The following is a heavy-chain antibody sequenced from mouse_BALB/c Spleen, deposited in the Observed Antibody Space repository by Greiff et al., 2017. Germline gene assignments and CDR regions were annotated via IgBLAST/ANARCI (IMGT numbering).Heavy chain of an antibody. Sequence: QVQLQQSGAELVRPGTSVKVSCKASGYAFTNYLIEWVKQRPGQGLEWIGVINPGSGGTNYNEKFKGKATLTADKSSSTAYMQLSSLTSDDSAVYFCARRGLLRLDYWGQGTSVTVSS. CDR3: ARRGLLRLDY. V-gene: IGHV1-54*01. CDR2: INPGSGGT. CDR1: GYAFTNYL. D-gene: IGHD2-3*01. J-gene: IGHJ4*01.